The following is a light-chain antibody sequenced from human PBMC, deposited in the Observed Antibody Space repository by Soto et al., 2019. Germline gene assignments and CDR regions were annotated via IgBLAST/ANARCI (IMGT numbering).Light chain of an antibody. Sequence: QSALAQPASVSVSPGQSITISCTGTSSDVGSFNLVSWYQQHPGKAPKLMIYEVSKRPSGVSNRFSGSKSGNTASLTISGLQAEDEADYYCCSYARSNTYVFGTGTKVTVL. CDR1: SSDVGSFNL. J-gene: IGLJ1*01. CDR2: EVS. CDR3: CSYARSNTYV. V-gene: IGLV2-23*02.